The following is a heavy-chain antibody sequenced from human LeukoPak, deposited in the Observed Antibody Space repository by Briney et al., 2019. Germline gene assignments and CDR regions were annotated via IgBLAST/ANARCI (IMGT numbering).Heavy chain of an antibody. J-gene: IGHJ4*02. CDR3: AKVMGDFWIFDY. V-gene: IGHV3-66*01. CDR2: IYSGGST. CDR1: GFTVSSNY. Sequence: GGSLRLSCAASGFTVSSNYMSWVRQAPGKGLEWVSVIYSGGSTYYADSVKGRFTISRDNSKNTLYLQMNSLTAEDTAIYYCAKVMGDFWIFDYWGQGTLVTVSS. D-gene: IGHD3-3*01.